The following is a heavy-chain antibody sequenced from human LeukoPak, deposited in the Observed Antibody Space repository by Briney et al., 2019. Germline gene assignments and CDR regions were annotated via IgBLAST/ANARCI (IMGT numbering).Heavy chain of an antibody. CDR1: GGTFGSYA. CDR2: IIPIFGTA. J-gene: IGHJ4*02. CDR3: ARGRWLQSNFDY. D-gene: IGHD5-24*01. V-gene: IGHV1-69*13. Sequence: SVKVSCKASGGTFGSYAISWVRQAPGQGLEWMGGIIPIFGTANYAQKFQGRVTITADESTSTAYMELSSLRSEDTAVYYCARGRWLQSNFDYWGQGTLVTVSS.